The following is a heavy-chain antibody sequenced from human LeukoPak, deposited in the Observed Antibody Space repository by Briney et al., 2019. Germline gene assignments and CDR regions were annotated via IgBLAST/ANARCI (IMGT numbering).Heavy chain of an antibody. J-gene: IGHJ4*02. Sequence: SETLSLTCTVSGGSISTYYWSWFRQPPGKGLEWIGYLYYSGSTNYNPSLKSRVTISLDTSKNQFSLKLSSVTAADTAVYYCARGLAHKVDYWGQGTLVTVSS. V-gene: IGHV4-59*08. CDR1: GGSISTYY. CDR2: LYYSGST. D-gene: IGHD6-19*01. CDR3: ARGLAHKVDY.